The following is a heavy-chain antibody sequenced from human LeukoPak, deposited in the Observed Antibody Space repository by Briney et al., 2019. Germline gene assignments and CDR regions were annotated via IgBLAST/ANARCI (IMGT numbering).Heavy chain of an antibody. J-gene: IGHJ4*02. D-gene: IGHD3-10*01. CDR1: GYTFTSYG. V-gene: IGHV1-2*02. CDR3: ARGGHYYGSGSTYLNY. Sequence: ASVKVSCKASGYTFTSYGISWVRQAPGQGLEWMGWINPNSGGTNYAQKFQGRVTMTRDTSISTAYMELSRLRSDDTAVYYCARGGHYYGSGSTYLNYWGQGTLVTVSS. CDR2: INPNSGGT.